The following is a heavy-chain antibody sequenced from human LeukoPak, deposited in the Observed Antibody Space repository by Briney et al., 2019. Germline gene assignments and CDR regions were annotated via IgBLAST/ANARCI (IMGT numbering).Heavy chain of an antibody. Sequence: PSETLSLTCAVYGGSFSGYYWAWIRQPPGKGLEWIGSIYYSGTTFYNPSLKSRVTISVDTSKSQFSLNLSSVTAADTAVYYCARRDIVATISTWGQGTLVTVSS. V-gene: IGHV4-39*01. CDR2: IYYSGTT. CDR3: ARRDIVATIST. CDR1: GGSFSGYY. J-gene: IGHJ4*02. D-gene: IGHD5-12*01.